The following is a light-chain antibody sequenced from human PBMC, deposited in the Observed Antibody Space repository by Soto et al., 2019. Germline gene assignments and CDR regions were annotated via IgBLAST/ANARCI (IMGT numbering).Light chain of an antibody. CDR2: AAS. J-gene: IGKJ5*01. V-gene: IGKV1-39*01. Sequence: IPMTQSPASLSASVGDRVTITCRASQSISSYLNWYQQKPGKAPRLLIYAASSLQSGVPSRFSGSGSGTDLTITISSLQPEDFATYYCQQSYSTPITFGQGTRLENK. CDR1: QSISSY. CDR3: QQSYSTPIT.